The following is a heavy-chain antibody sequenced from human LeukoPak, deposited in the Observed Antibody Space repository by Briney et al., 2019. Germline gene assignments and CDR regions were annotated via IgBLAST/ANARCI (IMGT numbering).Heavy chain of an antibody. J-gene: IGHJ5*02. CDR2: IVVGSGST. V-gene: IGHV1-58*02. D-gene: IGHD2-2*01. Sequence: ASVKVSCKASGFTFTSSAMQWVQQARGQRLEWIGWIVVGSGSTNYAQKFQERVTITRDMSTSTAYMELSSLRSEDTAVYYCAADYLVPAALDPWGQGTLVTVSS. CDR3: AADYLVPAALDP. CDR1: GFTFTSSA.